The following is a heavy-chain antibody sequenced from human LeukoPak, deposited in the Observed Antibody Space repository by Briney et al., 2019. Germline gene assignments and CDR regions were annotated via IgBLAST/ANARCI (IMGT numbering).Heavy chain of an antibody. V-gene: IGHV3-30*18. D-gene: IGHD6-13*01. CDR3: AKEGLGSSWYPNYSDY. Sequence: PGRSLRLSCAASGFTLSAYAMHWVRQAPGKGLEWVALISYDGSNKYYADFVKGRFTISRDSSKNTLYLQVNSLRAEDTAVYYCAKEGLGSSWYPNYSDYWGQETLVTVSS. CDR2: ISYDGSNK. CDR1: GFTLSAYA. J-gene: IGHJ4*02.